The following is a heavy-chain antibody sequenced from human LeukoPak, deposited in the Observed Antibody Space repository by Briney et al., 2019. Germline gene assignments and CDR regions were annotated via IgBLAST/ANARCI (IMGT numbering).Heavy chain of an antibody. CDR2: ISCNSGSI. Sequence: GGSLRLSCAASGFTFDDYAMHWVRQAPGKGLEWVSGISCNSGSIGYADSVKGRFTISRDNAKNSLYLQMNSLRAEDTALYYCAKATRQNFDWLFLFDPWGQGTLVTVSS. CDR3: AKATRQNFDWLFLFDP. D-gene: IGHD3-9*01. CDR1: GFTFDDYA. V-gene: IGHV3-9*01. J-gene: IGHJ5*02.